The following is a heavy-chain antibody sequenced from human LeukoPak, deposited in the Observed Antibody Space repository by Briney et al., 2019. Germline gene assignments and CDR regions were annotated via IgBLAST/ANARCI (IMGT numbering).Heavy chain of an antibody. CDR3: ARQWNCSGGSCYSGAFDI. CDR2: IYHSGST. V-gene: IGHV4-38-2*01. D-gene: IGHD2-15*01. Sequence: PSETPSLTCAASGYSISSGYYWGWIRPPPGKGLERIGSIYHSGSTYYNPSLKSRVTISVDTAKNQLYLKLSTVTAADTAVYYCARQWNCSGGSCYSGAFDIWGQGTMVTVSS. CDR1: GYSISSGYY. J-gene: IGHJ3*02.